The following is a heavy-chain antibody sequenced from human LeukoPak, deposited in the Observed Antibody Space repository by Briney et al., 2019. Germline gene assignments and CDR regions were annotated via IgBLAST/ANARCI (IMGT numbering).Heavy chain of an antibody. CDR1: GFTFTSFW. D-gene: IGHD3-10*01. CDR3: ASVGWHDGSDY. V-gene: IGHV3-7*05. J-gene: IGHJ4*02. CDR2: INEDGSEE. Sequence: GGSLRLSCAASGFTFTSFWMSWVRQAPGTGLQWLANINEDGSEEYYVDSVEGRFTISRDNAKNSVNLQMNSLRVDDTAVYYCASVGWHDGSDYWGPGTLVTVSS.